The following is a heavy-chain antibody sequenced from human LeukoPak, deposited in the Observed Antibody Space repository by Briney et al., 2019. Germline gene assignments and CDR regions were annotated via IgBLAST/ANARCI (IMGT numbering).Heavy chain of an antibody. Sequence: SETLSLTCTVSGGSISSSSYYWGWIRQPPGKGLEWIGSIYTSGSTNYNPSLKSRVTMSVDTSKNQFSLKLSSVTAADTAVYYCARDRYSYGLEVYFDYWGQGTLVTVSS. CDR3: ARDRYSYGLEVYFDY. CDR1: GGSISSSSYY. J-gene: IGHJ4*02. V-gene: IGHV4-39*07. CDR2: IYTSGST. D-gene: IGHD5-18*01.